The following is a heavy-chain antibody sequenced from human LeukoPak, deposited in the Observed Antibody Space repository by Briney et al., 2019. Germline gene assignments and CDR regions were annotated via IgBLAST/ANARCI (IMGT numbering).Heavy chain of an antibody. D-gene: IGHD3-10*01. CDR2: IYHRGTT. J-gene: IGHJ6*03. V-gene: IGHV4-38-2*01. CDR3: ARVYYGSGSKNYYSYYMDV. Sequence: SETLSLTCAVSGYSISNGYYWGWIRQPPGQGLEWIGSIYHRGTTYYNPSLKSRVTISVDTSKNQFSLKLSSVTAADAAVYYCARVYYGSGSKNYYSYYMDVWGKGTTVTVSS. CDR1: GYSISNGYY.